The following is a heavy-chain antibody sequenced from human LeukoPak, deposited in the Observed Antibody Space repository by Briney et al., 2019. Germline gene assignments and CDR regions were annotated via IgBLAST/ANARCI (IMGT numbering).Heavy chain of an antibody. D-gene: IGHD6-13*01. CDR2: ISGDGGRT. CDR1: GFTFDDYA. J-gene: IGHJ6*03. CDR3: AKDMSYTSSWYGVVYLYYYMDV. Sequence: GGSLRLSCAAPGFTFDDYAMHWVRQAPGKGLEWVSLISGDGGRTYYADSVKGRFSISRDNSKKSLYLQINSLRTDDTAFYYCAKDMSYTSSWYGVVYLYYYMDVWGRGTTVTVSS. V-gene: IGHV3-43*02.